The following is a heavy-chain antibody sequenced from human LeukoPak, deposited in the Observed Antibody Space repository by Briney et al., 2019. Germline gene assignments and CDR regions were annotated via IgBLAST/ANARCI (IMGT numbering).Heavy chain of an antibody. CDR3: ARVGHYDSSGYWGY. Sequence: PGGSLRLSCAASGFTFDDYGMSWVRQAPGKGLEWVSGINWNGGSTGYADSVKGRFTISRDNAKNSLYLQMNSLRAEDAALYYCARVGHYDSSGYWGYWGQGTLVTVSS. D-gene: IGHD3-22*01. J-gene: IGHJ4*02. CDR1: GFTFDDYG. CDR2: INWNGGST. V-gene: IGHV3-20*04.